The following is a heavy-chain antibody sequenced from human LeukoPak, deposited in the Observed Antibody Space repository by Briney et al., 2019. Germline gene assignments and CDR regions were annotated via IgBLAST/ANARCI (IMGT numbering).Heavy chain of an antibody. Sequence: PSETLSLTCAVYGGSFSGYYWSWIRQPPGKGLEWIGEINHSGSTNYNPSLKSRVTISVDTSKNQFSLKLSSVTAADTAVYYCARGRYGYSSGWYVNWGQGTLVTVSS. CDR1: GGSFSGYY. V-gene: IGHV4-34*01. D-gene: IGHD6-19*01. CDR3: ARGRYGYSSGWYVN. J-gene: IGHJ4*02. CDR2: INHSGST.